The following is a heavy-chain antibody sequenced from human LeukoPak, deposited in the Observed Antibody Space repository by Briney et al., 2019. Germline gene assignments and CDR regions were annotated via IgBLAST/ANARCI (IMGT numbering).Heavy chain of an antibody. V-gene: IGHV4-34*01. Sequence: SETLSLTCAVYGGSFSGYYWSWVRQPPGKGREWIGEINHSGSTNYNPSLKSRGTISVDTSKNQFSLKLSSVTAADTAVYYCARGRVDKAMVVPTYAFDIWGQGTMVTVSS. CDR3: ARGRVDKAMVVPTYAFDI. D-gene: IGHD5-18*01. CDR1: GGSFSGYY. CDR2: INHSGST. J-gene: IGHJ3*02.